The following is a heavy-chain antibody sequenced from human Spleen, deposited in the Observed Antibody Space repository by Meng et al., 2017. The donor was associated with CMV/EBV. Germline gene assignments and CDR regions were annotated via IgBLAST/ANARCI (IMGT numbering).Heavy chain of an antibody. CDR3: ARVAAAGRGMDV. J-gene: IGHJ6*02. Sequence: SETLSLTCAVYGGSFSGYYWSWIRQPPGKGLEWIGEINHSGSTNYNPSLKSRVTISVDTSKNQFSLKLSSVTAADTAVYYCARVAAAGRGMDVWGQGTTVTVSS. CDR1: GGSFSGYY. CDR2: INHSGST. D-gene: IGHD6-13*01. V-gene: IGHV4-34*01.